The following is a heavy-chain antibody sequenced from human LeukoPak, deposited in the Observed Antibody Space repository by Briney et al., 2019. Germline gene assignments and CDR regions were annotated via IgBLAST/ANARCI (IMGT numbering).Heavy chain of an antibody. J-gene: IGHJ4*02. CDR3: ARASVVVVINFDY. Sequence: GGPLRLSCAASGFTFSSYAMHWVRQAPGKGLEWVAVISYDGSNKYYADSVKGRFTISRDNSKNTLYLQMNSLRAEDTAVYYCARASVVVVINFDYWGQGTLVTVSS. V-gene: IGHV3-30-3*01. CDR2: ISYDGSNK. CDR1: GFTFSSYA. D-gene: IGHD3-22*01.